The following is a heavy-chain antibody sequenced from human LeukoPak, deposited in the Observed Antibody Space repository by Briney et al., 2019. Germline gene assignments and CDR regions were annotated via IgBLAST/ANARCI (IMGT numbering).Heavy chain of an antibody. Sequence: SETLSLTCTVSGGSISSYYWSWIRQPPGKGLEWIGYIYYSGSTNYNPSLKSRVTISVDTSKNQFSLELSSVTAADTAVYYCARRLLWFGENYFDYWGQGTLVTVSS. CDR1: GGSISSYY. V-gene: IGHV4-59*08. CDR2: IYYSGST. J-gene: IGHJ4*02. D-gene: IGHD3-10*01. CDR3: ARRLLWFGENYFDY.